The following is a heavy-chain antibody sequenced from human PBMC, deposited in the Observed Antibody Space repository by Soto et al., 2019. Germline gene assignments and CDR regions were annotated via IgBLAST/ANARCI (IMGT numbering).Heavy chain of an antibody. Sequence: EVQLVESGGGLVQPGGSLRLSCAASGFTFSDYWMSWVRQAPGKRLEWVANIKRDGTEKYYVDSVKGRFTISRDNAKNSLYVQMNSLRAEDTAVCHCARGRYGDYWGQGALVTVSS. J-gene: IGHJ4*02. CDR2: IKRDGTEK. V-gene: IGHV3-7*01. CDR3: ARGRYGDY. D-gene: IGHD5-18*01. CDR1: GFTFSDYW.